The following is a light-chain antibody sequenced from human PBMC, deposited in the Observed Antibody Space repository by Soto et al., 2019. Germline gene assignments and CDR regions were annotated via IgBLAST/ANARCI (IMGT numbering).Light chain of an antibody. Sequence: EIVLTQSPDTLSLSPGERATLSCRASQSVTSNYLAWYQQKPGQAPRLLIYGASSRATGIPDRFSGSGPGTDFTLTVSRLEPEDFAVYYCQHYGSSLWTFGQGTKVDIK. CDR3: QHYGSSLWT. CDR2: GAS. CDR1: QSVTSNY. V-gene: IGKV3-20*01. J-gene: IGKJ1*01.